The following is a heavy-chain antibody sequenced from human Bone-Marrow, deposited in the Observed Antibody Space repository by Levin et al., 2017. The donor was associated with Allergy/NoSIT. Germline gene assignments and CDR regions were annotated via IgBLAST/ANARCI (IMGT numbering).Heavy chain of an antibody. D-gene: IGHD3-3*01. CDR3: ARRLRFFEWLPNLYYFDY. CDR1: GFTFSSYW. V-gene: IGHV3-7*01. Sequence: SCAASGFTFSSYWMSWVRQAPGEGLEWVANIKEDGSQKYYVDSVKGRFTISRDNAKNSLYLQMNSLRAEDTAVYYCARRLRFFEWLPNLYYFDYWGQGNLVTVSS. J-gene: IGHJ4*02. CDR2: IKEDGSQK.